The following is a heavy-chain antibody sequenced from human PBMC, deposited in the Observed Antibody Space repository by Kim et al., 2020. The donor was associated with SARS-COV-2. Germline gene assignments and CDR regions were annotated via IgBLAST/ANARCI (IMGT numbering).Heavy chain of an antibody. CDR1: GFTFSSYS. D-gene: IGHD3-22*01. Sequence: GGSLRLSCAASGFTFSSYSMNWVRQAPGKGLEWVSSISSSSSYIYYADSVKGRFTISRDNAKNSLYLQMNSLRAEDTAVYYCARDRSYYYDSSGYYRYYFDYWGQGTLGTVSS. V-gene: IGHV3-21*01. J-gene: IGHJ4*02. CDR2: ISSSSSYI. CDR3: ARDRSYYYDSSGYYRYYFDY.